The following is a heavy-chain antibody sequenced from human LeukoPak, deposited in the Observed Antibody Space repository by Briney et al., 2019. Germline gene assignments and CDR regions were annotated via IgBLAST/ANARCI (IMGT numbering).Heavy chain of an antibody. CDR1: GYTFTSYD. J-gene: IGHJ6*03. CDR3: ARGASSGWYSGYYYYYMDV. D-gene: IGHD6-19*01. CDR2: MNPNSGNT. V-gene: IGHV1-8*01. Sequence: ASVKVSCKASGYTFTSYDINWVRQATGQGLEWMGWMNPNSGNTGYAQKFQGRVTMTRNTSISTAYMELSSLRSEDTAVYYCARGASSGWYSGYYYYYMDVWGKGTTVTVSS.